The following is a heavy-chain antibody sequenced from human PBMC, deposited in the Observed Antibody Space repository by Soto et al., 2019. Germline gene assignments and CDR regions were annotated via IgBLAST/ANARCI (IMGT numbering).Heavy chain of an antibody. CDR1: GFTVSSNY. CDR3: ARGVTVTTNYYYYYMDV. D-gene: IGHD4-4*01. V-gene: IGHV3-66*01. CDR2: IYSGGST. J-gene: IGHJ6*03. Sequence: GGSLRLSCAASGFTVSSNYMSWVRQAPGKGLEWVSVIYSGGSTYYADSVKGRFTISRDNSKNTLYLQMNSLRAEDTAVYYCARGVTVTTNYYYYYMDVWGKGTTVTVSS.